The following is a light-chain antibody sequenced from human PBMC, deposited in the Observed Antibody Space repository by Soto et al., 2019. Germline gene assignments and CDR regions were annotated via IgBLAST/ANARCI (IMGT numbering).Light chain of an antibody. CDR2: DAY. CDR1: LSFRGL. Sequence: EVALTQSPVTLFLSPGVSATLSSRASLSFRGLLAWYQQKPGQAPRLLIYDAYNRATGIPPRFSGSGSGTDFTLTISSLEPEDSAVYYCQQRHMWPITFGQGTRLEI. V-gene: IGKV3-11*01. J-gene: IGKJ5*01. CDR3: QQRHMWPIT.